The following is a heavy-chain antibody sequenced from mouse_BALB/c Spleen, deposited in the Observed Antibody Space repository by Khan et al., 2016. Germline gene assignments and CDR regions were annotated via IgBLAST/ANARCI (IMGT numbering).Heavy chain of an antibody. CDR3: GRGDY. J-gene: IGHJ2*01. Sequence: EVELVESGGGLVQPGGSRKLSCAASGFTFSSFGMHWVRQAPEKGLEWVAFISSGGSVIYYADTVEGRFTISRDNPKNSLFLQMISLRSEATAMYYCGRGDYWGQGTTLTVSS. V-gene: IGHV5-17*02. CDR2: ISSGGSVI. CDR1: GFTFSSFG.